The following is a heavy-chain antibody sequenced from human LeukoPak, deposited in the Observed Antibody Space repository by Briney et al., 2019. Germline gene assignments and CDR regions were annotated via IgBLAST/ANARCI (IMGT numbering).Heavy chain of an antibody. J-gene: IGHJ6*04. CDR1: GFTFSNYA. Sequence: GGSLRLSCAVSGFTFSNYAMSWVRQAPGKGLEWVSGISGSGGSTYYADSVKGRFTISRDNSKNSLYLQMNSLRAEDTAVYYCAELGITMIGGVWGKGTTVTISS. D-gene: IGHD3-10*02. V-gene: IGHV3-23*01. CDR2: ISGSGGST. CDR3: AELGITMIGGV.